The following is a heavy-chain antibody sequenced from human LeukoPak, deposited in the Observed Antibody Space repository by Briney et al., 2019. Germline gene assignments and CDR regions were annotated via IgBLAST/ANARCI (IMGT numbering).Heavy chain of an antibody. Sequence: ASVKVSCKASGGTFSSYAISWVRQAPGQGLEWMGRIIPIFGIANYAQKFQGRVTNTADKSTSTAYMELSSLRSEDTAVYYCARDSQQWLAPYYYGMDVWGQGTTVTVSS. CDR3: ARDSQQWLAPYYYGMDV. J-gene: IGHJ6*02. CDR2: IIPIFGIA. CDR1: GGTFSSYA. D-gene: IGHD6-19*01. V-gene: IGHV1-69*04.